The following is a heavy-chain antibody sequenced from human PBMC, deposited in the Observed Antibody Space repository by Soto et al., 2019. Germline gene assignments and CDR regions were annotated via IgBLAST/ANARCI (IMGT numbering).Heavy chain of an antibody. CDR3: ARDVGLASGMDV. CDR1: GGSINSYF. Sequence: QVQLQESGPGLVKPSETLSLTCTVSGGSINSYFWSWIRQPAVKGLEWIGRISGSGSTIYNPSLKSRVTVSVDTSKKQFSLNLSSVTAADTAVYFCARDVGLASGMDVWGRGTTVSVSS. J-gene: IGHJ6*02. V-gene: IGHV4-4*07. D-gene: IGHD3-3*02. CDR2: ISGSGST.